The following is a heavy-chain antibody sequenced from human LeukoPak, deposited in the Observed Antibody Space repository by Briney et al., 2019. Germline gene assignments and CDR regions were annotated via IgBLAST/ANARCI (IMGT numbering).Heavy chain of an antibody. J-gene: IGHJ4*02. CDR1: GGSISSYY. D-gene: IGHD4-17*01. Sequence: NPSETLSLTCTVSGGSISSYYWSWIRQPPGKGLEWIGYIHYTGSTKYNPSLKSRVIISQDTPNNQFSLTVNSVTAADTAVYYCARVPTTMTTRVHFDYWGRGTLVTVSS. CDR3: ARVPTTMTTRVHFDY. V-gene: IGHV4-59*01. CDR2: IHYTGST.